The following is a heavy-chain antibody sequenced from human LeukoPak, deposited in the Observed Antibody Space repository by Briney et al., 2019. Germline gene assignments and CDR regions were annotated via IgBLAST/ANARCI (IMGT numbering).Heavy chain of an antibody. CDR3: ARGRRGPALYYYYYMDV. Sequence: SETLSLTCAVYGGSFRGYYWSWIRQPPGKGLEWIGEINHSGSTNYNPSLKSRVTISVDTSKNQFSLKLSSVTAADTAVYYCARGRRGPALYYYYYMDVWGKGTTVTVSS. V-gene: IGHV4-34*01. CDR2: INHSGST. D-gene: IGHD5-12*01. J-gene: IGHJ6*03. CDR1: GGSFRGYY.